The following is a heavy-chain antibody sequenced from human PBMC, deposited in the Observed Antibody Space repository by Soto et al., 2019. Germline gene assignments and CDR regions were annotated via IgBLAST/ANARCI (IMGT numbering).Heavy chain of an antibody. CDR3: ARQGIAVAGTYYYYYGMDV. V-gene: IGHV5-51*01. J-gene: IGHJ6*02. D-gene: IGHD6-19*01. Sequence: GESLKISCKGSGYSFTSYWIGWVRQMPGKGLEWMGIIYPGDSDTRYSPSFQGQVTISADKSISTAYLQWSSLKASDTAMYYCARQGIAVAGTYYYYYGMDVWGQGTTVTVS. CDR2: IYPGDSDT. CDR1: GYSFTSYW.